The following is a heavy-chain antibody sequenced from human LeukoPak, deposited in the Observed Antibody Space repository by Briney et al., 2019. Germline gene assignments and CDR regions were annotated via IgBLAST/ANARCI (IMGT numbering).Heavy chain of an antibody. J-gene: IGHJ4*02. D-gene: IGHD5/OR15-5a*01. Sequence: GGSLRLSCAASGFTFSSYAMHWVRQAPGKGLEYVSAISSNGGSTYYANSVKGRFTISRDNSKNTLYLQMGSLRAEDMAVYYCARGSLRAFDYWGQGTLVTVSS. CDR3: ARGSLRAFDY. CDR1: GFTFSSYA. CDR2: ISSNGGST. V-gene: IGHV3-64*01.